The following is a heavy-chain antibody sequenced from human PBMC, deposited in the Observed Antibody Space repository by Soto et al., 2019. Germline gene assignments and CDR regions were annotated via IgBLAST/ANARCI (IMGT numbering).Heavy chain of an antibody. CDR2: ISGSGGST. J-gene: IGHJ4*02. Sequence: GGSLRLSCAASGFTFSSYAMSWVRQAPGKGLEWVSAISGSGGSTYYADSVKGRFTISRDNSKNTLYLQMTSLRAEDTAVYYCAKDPATTVTTLLDYWGQGTLVTVSS. D-gene: IGHD4-17*01. CDR1: GFTFSSYA. CDR3: AKDPATTVTTLLDY. V-gene: IGHV3-23*01.